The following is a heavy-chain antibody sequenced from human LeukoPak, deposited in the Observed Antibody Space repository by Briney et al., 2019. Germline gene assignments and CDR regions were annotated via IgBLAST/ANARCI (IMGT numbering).Heavy chain of an antibody. CDR2: IYYSGST. CDR3: ARVRRYSSSSTRRIQKNYYYYMDV. CDR1: GGSISSSSYY. J-gene: IGHJ6*03. D-gene: IGHD6-13*01. V-gene: IGHV4-39*07. Sequence: PSETLSLTCTVSGGSISSSSYYWGWIRQPPGKGLEWIGSIYYSGSTYYNPSLKSRVTISVDTSKNQFSLKLSSVTAADTAVYYCARVRRYSSSSTRRIQKNYYYYMDVWGKGTTVTVSS.